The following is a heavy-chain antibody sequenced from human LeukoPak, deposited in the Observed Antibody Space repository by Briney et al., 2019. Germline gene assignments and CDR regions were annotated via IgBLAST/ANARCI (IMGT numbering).Heavy chain of an antibody. D-gene: IGHD3-10*01. V-gene: IGHV3-21*01. CDR1: GFTFSSYS. Sequence: GGSLRLSCAASGFTFSSYSMNWVRQAPGKGLEWVSSISSGSTYIYYADSVEGRFTFSRDNAKNSLYLQMNSLRAEDTAVYYCARDPYGVGRFDYWGQGTLVTVSS. CDR3: ARDPYGVGRFDY. CDR2: ISSGSTYI. J-gene: IGHJ4*02.